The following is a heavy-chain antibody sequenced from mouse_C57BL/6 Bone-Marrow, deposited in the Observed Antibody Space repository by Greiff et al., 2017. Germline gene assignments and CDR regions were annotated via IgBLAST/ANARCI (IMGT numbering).Heavy chain of an antibody. CDR1: GYTFTSYG. Sequence: VQLQQPGAELVKPGASVTVSCKASGYTFTSYGLSWVKQRTGQGLEWIGEISPRSGNTYYNEKFKGKATLTEDKSSSTAYMELRSRTSEDSAVYFCARDIYYDFTWFAYWGQGTLVTVSA. CDR3: ARDIYYDFTWFAY. J-gene: IGHJ3*01. D-gene: IGHD2-4*01. V-gene: IGHV1-81*01. CDR2: ISPRSGNT.